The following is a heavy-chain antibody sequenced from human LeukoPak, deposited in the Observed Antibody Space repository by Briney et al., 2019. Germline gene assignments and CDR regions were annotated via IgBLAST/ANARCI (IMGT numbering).Heavy chain of an antibody. D-gene: IGHD4-17*01. CDR1: GGSISGSY. V-gene: IGHV4-59*01. CDR3: ARGIESYGDYGY. J-gene: IGHJ4*02. Sequence: SETLSLTCTVSGGSISGSYWSWIRQPPGKGLEWIAYMYNSGSTNYNPSLKSRVTISIDASKNQFSLKLSSLTAADTAIYYCARGIESYGDYGYWGQGILVTVSS. CDR2: MYNSGST.